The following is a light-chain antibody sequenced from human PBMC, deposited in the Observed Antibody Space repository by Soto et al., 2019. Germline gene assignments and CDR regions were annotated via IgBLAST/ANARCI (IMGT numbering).Light chain of an antibody. CDR2: TAS. V-gene: IGKV3-15*01. Sequence: EIVMTQSPATLSVSPGESVTLSCRASQSVSNNLAWYQQKPGQTPRLLIYTASIRATGVPASFSGSGSGTDFTLSISSLQSEDFEVYYCQQYNIWPYTFRQGTKVDIK. J-gene: IGKJ2*01. CDR3: QQYNIWPYT. CDR1: QSVSNN.